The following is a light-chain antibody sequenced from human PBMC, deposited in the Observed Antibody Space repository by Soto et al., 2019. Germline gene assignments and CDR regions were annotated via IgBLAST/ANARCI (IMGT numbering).Light chain of an antibody. CDR3: TSFTSSSTPWV. Sequence: QSVLTQPASVSGSSGQSITISCTGTSSDVGSYNYVSWYQQHPGKAPKLMIYDVTNRPSGVSNRFSGSKSGNTASLTISGLQAEDEADYYCTSFTSSSTPWVFGGGTQLTVL. CDR2: DVT. V-gene: IGLV2-14*01. CDR1: SSDVGSYNY. J-gene: IGLJ3*02.